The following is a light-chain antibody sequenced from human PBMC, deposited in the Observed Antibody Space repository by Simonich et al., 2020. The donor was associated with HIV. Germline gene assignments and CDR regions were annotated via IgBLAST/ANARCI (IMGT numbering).Light chain of an antibody. CDR1: SSDVGSYNL. CDR3: CSYAGSNTLV. CDR2: EGS. Sequence: QSALTQPASVSGSPGQSITISCTGTSSDVGSYNLVSWYQQHPGKAPKLIISEGSKRPSGVSNRFSGSKSGNTASLTISGLQDEDEADYYCCSYAGSNTLVFGGGTKLTVL. J-gene: IGLJ3*02. V-gene: IGLV2-23*01.